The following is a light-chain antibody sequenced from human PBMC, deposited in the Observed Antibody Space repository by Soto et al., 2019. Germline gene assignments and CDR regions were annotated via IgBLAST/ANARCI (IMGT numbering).Light chain of an antibody. Sequence: SYELTQPPSVSVAPGQTARITCGGNNIGSKSVHWYQQKPGQAPVLVVYDDSDRPSGIPERFSGSNSGNTATLTISRVEAGDEADYYCQVWDRSSGPLYVFGTGTKLTVL. V-gene: IGLV3-21*02. CDR2: DDS. J-gene: IGLJ1*01. CDR1: NIGSKS. CDR3: QVWDRSSGPLYV.